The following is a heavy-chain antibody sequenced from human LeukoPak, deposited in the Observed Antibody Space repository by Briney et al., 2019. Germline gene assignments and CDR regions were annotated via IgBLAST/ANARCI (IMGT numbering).Heavy chain of an antibody. V-gene: IGHV4-39*01. Sequence: SETLSLTCTVSGGSISSSNFYWGWIRQPPGKGLEWIGSIYYSGSTYYNPSLKSRVTISVDTSKNQFSLKLSSVTAADTAVYYCARLDYYDSGAFDIWGQGTMVTVSS. J-gene: IGHJ3*02. D-gene: IGHD3-22*01. CDR3: ARLDYYDSGAFDI. CDR1: GGSISSSNFY. CDR2: IYYSGST.